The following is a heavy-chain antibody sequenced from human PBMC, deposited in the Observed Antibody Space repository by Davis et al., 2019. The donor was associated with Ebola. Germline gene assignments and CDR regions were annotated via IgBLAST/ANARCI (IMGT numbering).Heavy chain of an antibody. CDR1: GFTFSTYS. CDR2: ISSDSDYI. J-gene: IGHJ4*02. Sequence: GGSLRLSCAASGFTFSTYSMSWVRQAPGKGLEWVSSISSDSDYIYYADSAKGRFTISRDNAKNTLYLQMNSLRAEDTAVYYCARGSSGHFDYWGQGTLVTVSS. CDR3: ARGSSGHFDY. D-gene: IGHD1-26*01. V-gene: IGHV3-21*01.